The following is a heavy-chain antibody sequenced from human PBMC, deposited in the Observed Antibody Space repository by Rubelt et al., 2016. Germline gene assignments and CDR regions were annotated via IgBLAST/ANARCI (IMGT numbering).Heavy chain of an antibody. J-gene: IGHJ4*02. CDR2: IYYSGST. CDR3: ARLSSGWYYFDY. V-gene: IGHV4-39*01. CDR1: GGSISSSSYY. D-gene: IGHD6-19*01. Sequence: QLQLQESGPGLVKPSETLSLTCTVSGGSISSSSYYWGWIRQPPGKGLEWIGSIYYSGSTYYNPSLKSRVTISVDTSKNQFSLKLSSVTAADTAVYYCARLSSGWYYFDYWGQGTLLTVSS.